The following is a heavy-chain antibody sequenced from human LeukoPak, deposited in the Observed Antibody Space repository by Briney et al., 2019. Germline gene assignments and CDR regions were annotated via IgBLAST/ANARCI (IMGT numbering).Heavy chain of an antibody. CDR3: ARGRSSYSRSFDY. CDR1: GGSISGHY. CDR2: IFYSGST. J-gene: IGHJ4*02. V-gene: IGHV4-59*11. Sequence: SETLSLTCTVSGGSISGHYWSWIRQPPGRGLEWIGCIFYSGSTNYNPSLKSRVTVSVDTSKSQFSLKLSSVTAADTAVYYCARGRSSYSRSFDYWGQGALVTVSS. D-gene: IGHD3-3*01.